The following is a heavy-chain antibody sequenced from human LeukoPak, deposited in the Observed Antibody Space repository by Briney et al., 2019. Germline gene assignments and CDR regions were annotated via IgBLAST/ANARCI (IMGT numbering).Heavy chain of an antibody. V-gene: IGHV4-59*10. D-gene: IGHD2-15*01. Sequence: ETLSLTCAVYGGSFSGYYWSWIRQPAGKGLEWIGRIYSSGNTNYNPSLKSRVTMSVDTSKNQFSLKLSSVTAADTAVYYCAREVVIAATYDYWGQGTLVTVSS. CDR3: AREVVIAATYDY. J-gene: IGHJ4*02. CDR2: IYSSGNT. CDR1: GGSFSGYY.